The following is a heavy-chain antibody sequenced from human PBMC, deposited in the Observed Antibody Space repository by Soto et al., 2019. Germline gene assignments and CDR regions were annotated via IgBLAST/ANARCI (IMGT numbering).Heavy chain of an antibody. D-gene: IGHD2-21*02. J-gene: IGHJ5*02. Sequence: GASVKVSCKASGGTFSSYAISWVRQAPGQGLEWMGGIIPIFGTANYAQKFQGRVTITADESTGTAYMELSSLRSEDTAVYYCAIDCGGDCHNWFDPWGQGTLVTVSS. CDR1: GGTFSSYA. CDR2: IIPIFGTA. V-gene: IGHV1-69*13. CDR3: AIDCGGDCHNWFDP.